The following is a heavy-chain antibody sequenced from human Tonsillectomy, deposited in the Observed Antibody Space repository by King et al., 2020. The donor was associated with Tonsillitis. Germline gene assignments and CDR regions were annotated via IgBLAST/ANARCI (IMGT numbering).Heavy chain of an antibody. D-gene: IGHD3-9*01. CDR3: ARSQTYYDILTGSNWFDP. Sequence: QLQESGPGLVKPSETLSLTCTVSGGSVSSGSYYWSWIRQPPGKGLEWIGYIYYSGSTNYNPSLKSRVTISVDTSKNQFSLKLSSVTAADTAVYYCARSQTYYDILTGSNWFDPWGQGTLVTVPS. CDR2: IYYSGST. V-gene: IGHV4-61*01. CDR1: GGSVSSGSYY. J-gene: IGHJ5*02.